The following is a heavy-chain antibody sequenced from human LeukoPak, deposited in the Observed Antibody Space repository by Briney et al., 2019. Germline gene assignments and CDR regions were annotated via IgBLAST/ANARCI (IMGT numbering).Heavy chain of an antibody. Sequence: GGSLRLSCAASGFTFSSYAMSWVRQAPGKGLEWVSAFSGSGGSTYYADSVKGRFTISRDNSKNTLYLQMNSLRAEDTAIYYCANGPTVGAAAGVDYWGQGTLVTVSS. CDR1: GFTFSSYA. D-gene: IGHD6-13*01. J-gene: IGHJ4*02. V-gene: IGHV3-23*01. CDR2: FSGSGGST. CDR3: ANGPTVGAAAGVDY.